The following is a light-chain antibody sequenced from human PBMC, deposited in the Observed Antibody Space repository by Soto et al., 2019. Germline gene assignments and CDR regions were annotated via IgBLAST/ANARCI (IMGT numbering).Light chain of an antibody. CDR3: QQYENLPT. CDR1: QNINNY. Sequence: DIQVTQSRSSLSASVGDRVTITCQASQNINNYLNWYQQKPGRAPKLLIYDASNLEAGVPSRFRGSGSGTDFTFTISRLQPEDIATYYCQQYENLPTFGQGTRLEIK. CDR2: DAS. J-gene: IGKJ5*01. V-gene: IGKV1-33*01.